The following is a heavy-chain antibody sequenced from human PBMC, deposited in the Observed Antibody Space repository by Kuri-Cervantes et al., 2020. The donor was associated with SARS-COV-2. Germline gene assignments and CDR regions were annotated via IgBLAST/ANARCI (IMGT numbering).Heavy chain of an antibody. Sequence: ASVKVSCKASGYTFTGYYLHWVRQAPGQGLEWMGWINPNSGGTNYAQKFQGRVTMTRDTSISTAYMELSRLRSDDTAVYYCARDRSTIPDAFDIWGQGTMVTDSS. CDR3: ARDRSTIPDAFDI. V-gene: IGHV1-2*02. J-gene: IGHJ3*02. CDR2: INPNSGGT. CDR1: GYTFTGYY. D-gene: IGHD2-2*01.